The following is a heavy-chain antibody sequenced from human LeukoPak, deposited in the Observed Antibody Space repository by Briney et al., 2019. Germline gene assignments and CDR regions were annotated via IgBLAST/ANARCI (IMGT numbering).Heavy chain of an antibody. CDR2: ISGSGGST. D-gene: IGHD2-2*01. CDR3: AKDEGQLPRGNFDY. V-gene: IGHV3-23*01. CDR1: GVTFSSYA. Sequence: PGGTLRLSCAASGVTFSSYAMSWVRQAPGKGLEWVSAISGSGGSTYYADSVKGRITISRDNSKNTLYLQMNSLRAEDTAVYYCAKDEGQLPRGNFDYWGQGTLVTVSS. J-gene: IGHJ4*02.